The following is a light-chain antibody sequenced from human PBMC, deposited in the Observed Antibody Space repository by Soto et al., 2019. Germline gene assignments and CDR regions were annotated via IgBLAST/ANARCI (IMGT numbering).Light chain of an antibody. V-gene: IGKV1-39*01. J-gene: IGKJ2*01. CDR3: QQRYKTSLSS. CDR1: QRIDNF. CDR2: GAS. Sequence: DIQMTQSPSFLSASVGDRVTITCRASQRIDNFLNWYQQKPGKAPKLLIYGASSLQSMVPSRFSGSGSGTDFTLTITSLQPEDSATYHCQQRYKTSLSSFGQGTKVEIK.